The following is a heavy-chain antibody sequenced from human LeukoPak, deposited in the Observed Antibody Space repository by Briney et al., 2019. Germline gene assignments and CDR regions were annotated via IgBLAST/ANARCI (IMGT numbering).Heavy chain of an antibody. Sequence: SETLSLTCAVYGGSFSGYYWSWIRQPPGKGLEWIGEINHSGSTNYNPSLKSRVTISVDTSKNQFSLKLSSVTAADTAVYYCAGAGGPIYCSGGSCSTRPALRYYYYYGMDVWGNGTTVTVSS. CDR3: AGAGGPIYCSGGSCSTRPALRYYYYYGMDV. CDR2: INHSGST. CDR1: GGSFSGYY. D-gene: IGHD2-15*01. V-gene: IGHV4-34*01. J-gene: IGHJ6*04.